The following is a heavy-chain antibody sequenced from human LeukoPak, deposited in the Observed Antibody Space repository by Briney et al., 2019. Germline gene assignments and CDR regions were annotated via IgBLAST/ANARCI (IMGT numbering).Heavy chain of an antibody. CDR2: INHSGST. V-gene: IGHV4-34*01. D-gene: IGHD2-15*01. J-gene: IGHJ6*02. CDR3: ARVRSNCSGGSCYLARARYYYGMDV. CDR1: GGSFSGYY. Sequence: SETLSLTCAVYGGSFSGYYWSWIRQPPGKGLEWIGEINHSGSTNYNPSLKSRVTISVDTSKNQFSLKLSSVTAADTAVYYCARVRSNCSGGSCYLARARYYYGMDVWGQGTTVTVSS.